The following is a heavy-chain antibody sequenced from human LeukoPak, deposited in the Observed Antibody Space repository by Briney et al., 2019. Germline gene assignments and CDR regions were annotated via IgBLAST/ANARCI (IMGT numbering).Heavy chain of an antibody. J-gene: IGHJ3*02. CDR1: GFTFSSYW. CDR2: ISSNGGST. Sequence: PGGSLRLSCAASGFTFSSYWMSWVRQAPGKGLEYVSAISSNGGSTYYANSVKGRFTISRDNSKNTLYLQMGSLRAEDMAVYYCARESFSENAFDIWGQGTMVTVSS. V-gene: IGHV3-64*01. D-gene: IGHD3-10*01. CDR3: ARESFSENAFDI.